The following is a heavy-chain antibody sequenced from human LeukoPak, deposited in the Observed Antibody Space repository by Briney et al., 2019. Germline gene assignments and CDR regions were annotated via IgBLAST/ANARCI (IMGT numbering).Heavy chain of an antibody. CDR1: GFTFSSYW. CDR2: ITPDGTST. J-gene: IGHJ4*02. D-gene: IGHD1-26*01. Sequence: GGSLKLSCVASGFTFSSYWMQWVGQAPGKGLVGVSRITPDGTSTTYEDSVKGRFTSTSDNAKNKLYVQMHSLRAEDTAVYYCATAPSVGQNEWKLWTDYWGQGTLVTVSS. V-gene: IGHV3-74*01. CDR3: ATAPSVGQNEWKLWTDY.